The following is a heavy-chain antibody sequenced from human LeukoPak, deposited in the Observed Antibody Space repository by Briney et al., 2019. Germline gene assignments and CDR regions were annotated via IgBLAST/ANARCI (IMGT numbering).Heavy chain of an antibody. CDR1: GYTFTNYD. Sequence: ASVKVSCKASGYTFTNYDINWVRQATGQGLEWMGWMSPSSGNTGYAQKFQGRVTMTRNTSISTAYMELSSLRSEDTAVYYCARYLTISGSYYEVFDYWGQGTLVTVSS. CDR3: ARYLTISGSYYEVFDY. J-gene: IGHJ4*02. D-gene: IGHD3-10*01. CDR2: MSPSSGNT. V-gene: IGHV1-8*01.